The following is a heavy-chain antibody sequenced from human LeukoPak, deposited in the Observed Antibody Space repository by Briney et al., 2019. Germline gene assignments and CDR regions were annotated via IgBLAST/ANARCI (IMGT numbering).Heavy chain of an antibody. CDR2: MYTSGNT. CDR1: GGSITNYY. CDR3: VREDSSTYHPFDY. D-gene: IGHD2/OR15-2a*01. Sequence: SETLSLTCSVYGGSITNYYWNWIRQPAGKGLEWIGRMYTSGNTNENPSLKNRITMSLDMSKNQFSLKLRSVTAADTAVYYCVREDSSTYHPFDYWGQGALVTVSS. V-gene: IGHV4-4*07. J-gene: IGHJ4*02.